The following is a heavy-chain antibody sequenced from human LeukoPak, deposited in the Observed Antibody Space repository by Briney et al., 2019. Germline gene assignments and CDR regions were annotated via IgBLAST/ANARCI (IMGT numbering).Heavy chain of an antibody. Sequence: SETLSLTCAVYGGSFSGYYWSWIRQPPGKGLEWIGEINHSGSTNYNPSLKSRVAISVDTSKNQFSLKLSSVTAADTAVYYCARGYGSGRRGYYFDYWGQGTLVTVSS. D-gene: IGHD3-10*01. CDR1: GGSFSGYY. CDR2: INHSGST. V-gene: IGHV4-34*01. J-gene: IGHJ4*02. CDR3: ARGYGSGRRGYYFDY.